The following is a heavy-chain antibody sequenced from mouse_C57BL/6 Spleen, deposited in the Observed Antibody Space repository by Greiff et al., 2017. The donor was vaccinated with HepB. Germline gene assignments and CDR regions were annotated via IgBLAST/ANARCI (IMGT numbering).Heavy chain of an antibody. CDR2: IDPSDSYT. V-gene: IGHV1-69*01. CDR1: GYTFTSYW. J-gene: IGHJ1*03. Sequence: QVQLQQPGAELVMPGASVKLSCKASGYTFTSYWMHWVKQRPGQGLEWIGEIDPSDSYTNYNQKFKGKSTLTVDKSSSTAYMQLSSLTSEDSAVYYCARGATVVATPFYWYFDVWGTGTTVTVSS. D-gene: IGHD1-1*01. CDR3: ARGATVVATPFYWYFDV.